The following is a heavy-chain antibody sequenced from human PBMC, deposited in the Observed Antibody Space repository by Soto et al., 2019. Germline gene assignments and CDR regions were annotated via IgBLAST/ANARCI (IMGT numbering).Heavy chain of an antibody. CDR3: ASRAPGSCCAVFDY. Sequence: EVQLLESGGGLVQPGGSLRLSCAASGFTFSSYAMSWVRQAPGKGLEWVAVISGSGGSTYYADSVKGLFTISRDNSKNTPYLKIIDLRAKNRDLYYCASRAPGSCCAVFDYWVQGPLVTVSS. D-gene: IGHD6-19*01. J-gene: IGHJ4*02. CDR2: ISGSGGST. CDR1: GFTFSSYA. V-gene: IGHV3-23*01.